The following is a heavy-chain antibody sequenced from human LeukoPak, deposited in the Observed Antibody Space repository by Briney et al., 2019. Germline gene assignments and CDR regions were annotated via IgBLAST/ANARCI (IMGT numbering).Heavy chain of an antibody. V-gene: IGHV3-7*03. J-gene: IGHJ4*02. CDR2: IKQGAGER. Sequence: GGSTRISYAPSGFTFISPWANWGRPAPRKGLEWVANIKQGAGERNYTDSVKGRFTVSRDDAKSSLFLQMNSLRAEHTAIYFCARGPNYGSRTDFLDYWGQGTLVTVSS. D-gene: IGHD4-17*01. CDR1: GFTFISPW. CDR3: ARGPNYGSRTDFLDY.